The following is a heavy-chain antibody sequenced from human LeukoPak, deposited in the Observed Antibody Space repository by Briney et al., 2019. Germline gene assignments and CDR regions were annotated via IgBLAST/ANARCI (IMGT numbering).Heavy chain of an antibody. D-gene: IGHD3-22*01. CDR3: ARRLKAYYYDSSGYYYYAFNI. V-gene: IGHV1-18*01. CDR1: GYTFTSYG. J-gene: IGHJ3*02. Sequence: ASVTVSCKASGYTFTSYGISWVRQAPGQGLEWMGWISAYNGNTNYAQKLQGRVTMTTDTSTSTAYMELRSLRSDDTAVYYCARRLKAYYYDSSGYYYYAFNIWGQGTMVTVSS. CDR2: ISAYNGNT.